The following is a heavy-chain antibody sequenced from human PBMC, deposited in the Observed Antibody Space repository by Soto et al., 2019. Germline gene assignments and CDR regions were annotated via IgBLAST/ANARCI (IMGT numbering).Heavy chain of an antibody. CDR2: ISGSGSSP. D-gene: IGHD2-21*02. CDR3: ATRFVVVTVWGGYFDY. CDR1: GFTFNNYA. Sequence: PGGSLRLSCAASGFTFNNYALSWVRQTPGKGLEWVSGISGSGSSPYYADSVKGRFTISRDNSKNTLYLQMNSLRAEDTAVYYYATRFVVVTVWGGYFDYGGQGTLVTVSS. V-gene: IGHV3-23*01. J-gene: IGHJ4*02.